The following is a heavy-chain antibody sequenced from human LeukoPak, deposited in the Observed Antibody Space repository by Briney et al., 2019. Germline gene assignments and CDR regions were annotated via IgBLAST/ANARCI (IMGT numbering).Heavy chain of an antibody. Sequence: ETLSLTCTVSGVSISSSSYYWGWIRQPPGKGLEWVSGIIPSGHTTYYADSVRGRFTISRDNSRNTVYLQMNSLRAEDTAVYYCAKDDRWLQFCCWGQGTLVTVSA. CDR2: IIPSGHTT. CDR3: AKDDRWLQFCC. J-gene: IGHJ4*02. CDR1: GVSISSSSYY. D-gene: IGHD5-24*01. V-gene: IGHV3-23*01.